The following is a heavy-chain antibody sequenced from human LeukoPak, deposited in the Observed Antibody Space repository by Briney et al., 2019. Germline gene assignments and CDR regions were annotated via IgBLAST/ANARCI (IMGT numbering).Heavy chain of an antibody. J-gene: IGHJ5*02. CDR3: ARGTYYDILTGSRTYNWFDP. CDR2: IIPILGIA. CDR1: GGTFSSYA. D-gene: IGHD3-9*01. Sequence: ASVKVSCKASGGTFSSYAISWVRQAPGQGLEWIGRIIPILGIANYAQKFQGRVTITADKSTSTAYMELSSLRSEDTAVYYCARGTYYDILTGSRTYNWFDPWGQGTLVTVSS. V-gene: IGHV1-69*04.